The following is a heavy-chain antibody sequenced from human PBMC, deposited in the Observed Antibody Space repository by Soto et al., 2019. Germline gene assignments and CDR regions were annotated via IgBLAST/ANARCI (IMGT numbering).Heavy chain of an antibody. CDR2: IYHSGTT. V-gene: IGHV4-38-2*02. CDR3: ARGMNPQDY. CDR1: GFSISSGFY. D-gene: IGHD6-13*01. Sequence: PSETLSLTCNVSGFSISSGFYWGWVRQPPGKGLGWIGAIYHSGTTYFNPSLKSRVTMAIDTSKNQFSLSLASVAAADTAMYYCARGMNPQDYWGQGTLVTVSS. J-gene: IGHJ4*02.